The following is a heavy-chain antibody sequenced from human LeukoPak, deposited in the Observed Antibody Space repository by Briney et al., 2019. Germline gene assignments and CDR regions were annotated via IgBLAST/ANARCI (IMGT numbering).Heavy chain of an antibody. V-gene: IGHV3-30*03. CDR3: ARSAIAVAGVGAFDI. CDR1: GFTFSNYG. CDR2: ISYEGGTT. D-gene: IGHD6-19*01. Sequence: GGSLRLSCAGAGFTFSNYGMHWVRQAPGKGLEWVAVISYEGGTTYYADSVKGRFTISRDNAKNSLYLQMDSLRDEDTAVYFCARSAIAVAGVGAFDIWGQGTMVTVSS. J-gene: IGHJ3*02.